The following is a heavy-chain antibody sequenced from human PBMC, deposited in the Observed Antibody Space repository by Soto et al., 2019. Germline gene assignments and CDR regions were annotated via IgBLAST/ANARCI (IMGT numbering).Heavy chain of an antibody. CDR2: VYFRGST. D-gene: IGHD4-4*01. V-gene: IGHV4-31*03. CDR3: ARRYSNYGVNWFDP. CDR1: GDSISSGGYY. Sequence: SETLSLTCTVSGDSISSGGYYWSWTRQHPGKGLEWIGSVYFRGSTHLNPSLKTRGTISVDTSKNQFSLKLSSATAADTAVYYCARRYSNYGVNWFDPWGQGSLVTVSS. J-gene: IGHJ5*02.